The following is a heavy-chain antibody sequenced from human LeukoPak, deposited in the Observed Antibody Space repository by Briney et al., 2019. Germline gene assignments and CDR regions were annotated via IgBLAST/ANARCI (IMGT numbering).Heavy chain of an antibody. V-gene: IGHV3-7*02. CDR2: IKQDGSEK. CDR3: ARSYLAGYSQGPFDY. Sequence: GGSLRLSCAASGFTFGTYWMSWVRQAPGKGLEWVASIKQDGSEKYYVDSVKGRFTISRDNAKNSLYLQMNSLRAEDTAVYYCARSYLAGYSQGPFDYWGQGTLVTVSS. CDR1: GFTFGTYW. D-gene: IGHD3-9*01. J-gene: IGHJ4*02.